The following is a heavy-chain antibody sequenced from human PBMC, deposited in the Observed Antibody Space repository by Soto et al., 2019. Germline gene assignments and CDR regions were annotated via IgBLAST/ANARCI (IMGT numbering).Heavy chain of an antibody. CDR1: GGSSGSGGDY. CDR2: IYYSGST. D-gene: IGHD3-9*01. Sequence: SETLSLSWTVAGGSSGSGGDYWSWIRQHPGKGLEWIGYIYYSGSTYYNPSLKSRVTISVDTSKNQFSLKLSSVTAADTAVYYCARGNSPYYDILTGPPDRYFDYWGQGTLVTVSS. J-gene: IGHJ4*02. CDR3: ARGNSPYYDILTGPPDRYFDY. V-gene: IGHV4-31*02.